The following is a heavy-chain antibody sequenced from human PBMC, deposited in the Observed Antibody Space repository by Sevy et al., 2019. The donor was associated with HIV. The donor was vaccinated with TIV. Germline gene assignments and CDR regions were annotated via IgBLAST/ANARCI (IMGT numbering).Heavy chain of an antibody. Sequence: ASVKVSCKVSGYTLTQLSMHWVRQAPGKGLEWMGTFDPEDGKTICAQTFQGRVTMTEDKSTDTAYMQLTSLRSEDTAVFYCAVTKDYYDSSGYPFDYWGLGTLVTVSS. CDR3: AVTKDYYDSSGYPFDY. CDR1: GYTLTQLS. D-gene: IGHD3-22*01. J-gene: IGHJ4*02. V-gene: IGHV1-24*01. CDR2: FDPEDGKT.